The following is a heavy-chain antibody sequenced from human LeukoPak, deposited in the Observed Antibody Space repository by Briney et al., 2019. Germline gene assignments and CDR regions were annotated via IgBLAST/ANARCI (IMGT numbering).Heavy chain of an antibody. CDR3: ARANFLYCSSSTCLFDY. V-gene: IGHV1-2*02. Sequence: ASVKVSCKASGYTFTDYYMHWLRQPPGQGFEWMGWINPNDGDTNYAQKFQGRVTMTRSTSISTAHMEVSRLQSDDTAVYYCARANFLYCSSSTCLFDYWGQGTLVTVSS. CDR1: GYTFTDYY. J-gene: IGHJ4*02. D-gene: IGHD2-2*01. CDR2: INPNDGDT.